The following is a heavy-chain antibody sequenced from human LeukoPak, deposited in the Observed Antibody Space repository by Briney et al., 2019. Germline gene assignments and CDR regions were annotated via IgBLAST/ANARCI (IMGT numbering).Heavy chain of an antibody. Sequence: ASVKVSCKASGYTFTSYYMHWVRQAPGQGLEWMGIINPSGGSTSYAQKFQGRVTITADKSTSTAYMELSSLRSEDTAVYYCASGLYSSSVYDYWGQGTLVTVSS. D-gene: IGHD6-6*01. V-gene: IGHV1-46*01. CDR1: GYTFTSYY. J-gene: IGHJ4*02. CDR2: INPSGGST. CDR3: ASGLYSSSVYDY.